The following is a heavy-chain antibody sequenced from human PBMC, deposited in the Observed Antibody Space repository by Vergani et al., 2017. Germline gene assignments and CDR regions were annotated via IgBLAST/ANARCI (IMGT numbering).Heavy chain of an antibody. CDR3: ARAGDMLRPGR. CDR2: IYYSGST. D-gene: IGHD3-16*01. V-gene: IGHV4-59*01. CDR1: GGSISSYY. J-gene: IGHJ4*02. Sequence: QVQLQESGPGLVKPSETLSLTCTVSGGSISSYYWSWIRQPPGKGLEWIGYIYYSGSTNYNPSLKSRVTISVDTSKNQFSLKLSSVTAADTAVYYCARAGDMLRPGRWGQGTLVTVSS.